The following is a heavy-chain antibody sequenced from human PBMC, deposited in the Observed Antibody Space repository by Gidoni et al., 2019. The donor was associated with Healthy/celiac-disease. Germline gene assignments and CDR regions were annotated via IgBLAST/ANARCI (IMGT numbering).Heavy chain of an antibody. CDR2: IIPIFGTA. Sequence: VQLVQSGAAVKKPGSSVKFSCKSSGVTFSSYAISWVRQAPGQGLEWMGGIIPIFGTANYAQKFQGRVTITADESTSTAYMELSSLRSEDTAVYYCAREPDYDILTGPNWFDPWGQGTLVTVSS. CDR1: GVTFSSYA. CDR3: AREPDYDILTGPNWFDP. J-gene: IGHJ5*02. V-gene: IGHV1-69*01. D-gene: IGHD3-9*01.